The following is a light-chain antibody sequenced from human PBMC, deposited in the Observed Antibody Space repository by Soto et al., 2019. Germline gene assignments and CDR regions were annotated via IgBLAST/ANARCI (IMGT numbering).Light chain of an antibody. CDR1: QSVSSGD. Sequence: EIVLTQSPGTLSLSPGEGATLSCRASQSVSSGDLAWYQQKPGQAPRLLIYGASRRATGIPDRFGGSGSGTDFTLTVSRLEPEDFAVYYCQQFGSSPYTFGQGTKLEIK. J-gene: IGKJ2*01. V-gene: IGKV3-20*01. CDR2: GAS. CDR3: QQFGSSPYT.